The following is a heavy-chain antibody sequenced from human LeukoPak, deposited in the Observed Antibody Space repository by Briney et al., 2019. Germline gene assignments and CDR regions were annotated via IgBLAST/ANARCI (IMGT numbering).Heavy chain of an antibody. Sequence: ASVKVSCNASRGTFSSYAISWVRQAPGQGLEWMGGIIPIFGTANYAQKFQGRVTITADESTSTAYMELSSLRSEDTAVYYCARLVVPAANYYYYYYMDVWGKGTTVTVSS. CDR3: ARLVVPAANYYYYYYMDV. V-gene: IGHV1-69*13. CDR1: RGTFSSYA. J-gene: IGHJ6*03. D-gene: IGHD2-2*01. CDR2: IIPIFGTA.